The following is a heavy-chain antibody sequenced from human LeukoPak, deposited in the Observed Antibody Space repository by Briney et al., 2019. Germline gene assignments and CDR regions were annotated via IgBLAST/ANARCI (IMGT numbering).Heavy chain of an antibody. Sequence: GESLKISCQVSGYSFTNYWIGWVRQMPGKGLESMGIIYPADSDTTYSPSSQGQVTISADKSISTAYLQWSSLKASDTAMYYCARLRPDYSGDYWGQGTLVTVSS. CDR3: ARLRPDYSGDY. V-gene: IGHV5-51*01. J-gene: IGHJ4*02. CDR1: GYSFTNYW. CDR2: IYPADSDT. D-gene: IGHD4-11*01.